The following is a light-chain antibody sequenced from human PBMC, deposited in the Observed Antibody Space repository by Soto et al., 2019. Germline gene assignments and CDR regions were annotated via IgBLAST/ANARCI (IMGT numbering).Light chain of an antibody. Sequence: DIVLTQSPATLSLSTGERATLSCRASQSVSSYLAWYQQKPGQAPRLLIYDASNRATGIPARFSGSGSGTDVTLTISSLEPEDFAVYYCQQRSNWPPLYTFGQGTKLEIK. CDR3: QQRSNWPPLYT. CDR1: QSVSSY. CDR2: DAS. J-gene: IGKJ2*01. V-gene: IGKV3-11*01.